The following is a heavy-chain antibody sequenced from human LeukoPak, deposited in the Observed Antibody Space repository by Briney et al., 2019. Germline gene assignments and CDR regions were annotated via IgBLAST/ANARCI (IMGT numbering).Heavy chain of an antibody. J-gene: IGHJ4*02. V-gene: IGHV3-15*01. Sequence: GGSLRLSCAASGFTFSNAWMSWVRQAPGKGLEWVGRIKSKTDGGTTDYAAPVKGRFTISRDDSKNTLYLQMNSLKTEDTAVYYCTTDVSGDYVFFDYWGQGTLVTVSS. CDR2: IKSKTDGGTT. D-gene: IGHD4-17*01. CDR1: GFTFSNAW. CDR3: TTDVSGDYVFFDY.